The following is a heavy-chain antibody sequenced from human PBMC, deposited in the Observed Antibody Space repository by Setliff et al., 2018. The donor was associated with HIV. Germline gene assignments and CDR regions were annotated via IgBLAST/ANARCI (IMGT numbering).Heavy chain of an antibody. V-gene: IGHV3-30*04. CDR3: ARKGGYYYVAYYYGMDV. Sequence: GGSLRLSCAASGFTFSSYAMHWVRQAPGKGLEWVAVISYDGSNKYYADSVKGRFTISRDNSENTLYLQMNSLRAEDTAVYYCARKGGYYYVAYYYGMDVWGQGTTVTVSS. D-gene: IGHD3-22*01. J-gene: IGHJ6*02. CDR2: ISYDGSNK. CDR1: GFTFSSYA.